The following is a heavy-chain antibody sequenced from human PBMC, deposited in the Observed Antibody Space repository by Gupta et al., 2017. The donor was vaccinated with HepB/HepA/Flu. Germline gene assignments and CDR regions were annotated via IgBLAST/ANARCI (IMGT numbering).Heavy chain of an antibody. CDR2: IYYSGST. CDR3: ARVPHCGGDCYLFDY. V-gene: IGHV4-31*03. J-gene: IGHJ4*02. Sequence: QVHLQESGPGLVKPSQTLPLTCPVSGGSLSSGGSYWSWIRQHPGKGLEWIGYIYYSGSTYYNPSLKSRVTISVDTSKNQFSLKLSSVTAADTAVYYCARVPHCGGDCYLFDYWGQGTLVTVSS. CDR1: GGSLSSGGSY. D-gene: IGHD2-21*01.